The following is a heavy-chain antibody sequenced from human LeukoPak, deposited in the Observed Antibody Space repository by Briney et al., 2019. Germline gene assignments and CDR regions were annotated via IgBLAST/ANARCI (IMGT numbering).Heavy chain of an antibody. J-gene: IGHJ3*02. Sequence: GASVKVSCKASGYTFTSYYMHWVRQAPGQGLEWMGIINPSGGSTSYAQKFQGRVTMTRDMSTSTVYTELSSLRSEDTAVYYCARDRAPACGGDCYSDAFDIWGQGTMVTVSS. CDR2: INPSGGST. CDR1: GYTFTSYY. V-gene: IGHV1-46*01. D-gene: IGHD2-21*02. CDR3: ARDRAPACGGDCYSDAFDI.